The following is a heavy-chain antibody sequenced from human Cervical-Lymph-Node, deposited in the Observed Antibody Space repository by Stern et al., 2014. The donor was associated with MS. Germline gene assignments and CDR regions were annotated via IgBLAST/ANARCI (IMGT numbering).Heavy chain of an antibody. D-gene: IGHD3-22*01. V-gene: IGHV3-23*04. CDR2: IGGSGDST. CDR3: AKDDYYYDSGGYLGWFDS. Sequence: EVQLVESGGGLVQPGGSLRLSCAASGFTFSTSAMSWVRQAPGQGLGWVSAIGGSGDSTYYADSVKGRFTISRDNSKNTLYLQMNSLRAEDTAVYYCAKDDYYYDSGGYLGWFDSWGQGTLVTVSS. CDR1: GFTFSTSA. J-gene: IGHJ5*01.